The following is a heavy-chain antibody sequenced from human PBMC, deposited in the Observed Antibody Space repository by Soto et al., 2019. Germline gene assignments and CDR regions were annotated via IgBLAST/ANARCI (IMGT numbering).Heavy chain of an antibody. D-gene: IGHD3-3*01. CDR2: IYYSGST. CDR3: ARSRGKGITIFGVVINSFDP. Sequence: QVQLQESGPGLVKPSETLSLTCTVSGGSISSYYWSWIRQPPGKGLEWIGYIYYSGSTNYNPSLKSRVTILVDTSRNQFSLKLSSVTAADTAVYYCARSRGKGITIFGVVINSFDPCGQGTLVTVSS. J-gene: IGHJ5*02. V-gene: IGHV4-59*01. CDR1: GGSISSYY.